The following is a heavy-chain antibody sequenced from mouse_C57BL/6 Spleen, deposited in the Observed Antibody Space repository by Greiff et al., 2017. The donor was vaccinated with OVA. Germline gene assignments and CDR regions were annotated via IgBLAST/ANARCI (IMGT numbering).Heavy chain of an antibody. CDR3: ARGDGNYVRPLAVFAY. CDR1: GYTFTSYW. CDR2: IYPGSGST. D-gene: IGHD2-1*01. Sequence: VQLQQPGAELVKPGASVKMSCQASGYTFTSYWITWVKQRPGQGLEWIGDIYPGSGSTNYNEKFKSKATLTVDTSSSTAYMQLSSLTSEDSAVYYCARGDGNYVRPLAVFAYWGQGTLVTVSA. V-gene: IGHV1-55*01. J-gene: IGHJ3*01.